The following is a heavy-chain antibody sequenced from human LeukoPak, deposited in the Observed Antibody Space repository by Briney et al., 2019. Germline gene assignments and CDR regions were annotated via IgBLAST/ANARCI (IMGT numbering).Heavy chain of an antibody. Sequence: GGSLRLSCAASGFTFSSYEMNWVRQAPGKGLEWVSYISSSGSTIYYADSVKGRFTISRDNSKNTLYLQMNSLTAEDTAIYYCAKGRGVVDYWGQGTLVTVSS. J-gene: IGHJ4*02. CDR2: ISSSGSTI. CDR3: AKGRGVVDY. CDR1: GFTFSSYE. D-gene: IGHD3-10*01. V-gene: IGHV3-48*03.